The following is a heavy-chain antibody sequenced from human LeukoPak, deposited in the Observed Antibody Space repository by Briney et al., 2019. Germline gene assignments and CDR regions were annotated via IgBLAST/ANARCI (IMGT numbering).Heavy chain of an antibody. J-gene: IGHJ4*02. CDR3: GRGAWDSGL. CDR1: GFTFRSSW. V-gene: IGHV3-74*01. Sequence: GGSLRLSCAASGFTFRSSWMHWVRQAPGKGLMWVSGIDAGGTWTSYADSVKGLFTISKDNAKNTVYLQLSGLREEDKGVYYWGRGAWDSGLWGQGTLVTVSS. CDR2: IDAGGTWT. D-gene: IGHD1-26*01.